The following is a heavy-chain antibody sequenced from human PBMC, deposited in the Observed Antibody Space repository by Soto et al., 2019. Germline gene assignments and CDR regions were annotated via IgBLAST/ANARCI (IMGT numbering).Heavy chain of an antibody. CDR1: GGSISSYY. D-gene: IGHD6-25*01. CDR2: IYYSGST. J-gene: IGHJ3*02. V-gene: IGHV4-59*01. Sequence: PSETLSPTCTVSGGSISSYYWSWIRQPPGKGLEWIGYIYYSGSTNYNPSLKSRVTISVDTSKNQFSLKLSSVTAADTAVYYCARDRRRGEDAFDIWGQGTMVTVSS. CDR3: ARDRRRGEDAFDI.